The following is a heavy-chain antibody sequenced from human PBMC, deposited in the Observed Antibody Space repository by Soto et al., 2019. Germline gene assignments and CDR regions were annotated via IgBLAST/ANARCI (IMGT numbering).Heavy chain of an antibody. CDR1: SGSFSSYA. J-gene: IGHJ4*02. D-gene: IGHD6-6*01. CDR2: IMPNFGTT. Sequence: GAAAKVSCKAASGSFSSYAISWVRRAAGEGREWMGAIMPNFGTTNYAQKFEGGVTITADKSTRTAHMLLSSILTADKTAVYYGRAPQSIAAPDDYWGQGTLVTVSS. V-gene: IGHV1-69*06. CDR3: RAPQSIAAPDDY.